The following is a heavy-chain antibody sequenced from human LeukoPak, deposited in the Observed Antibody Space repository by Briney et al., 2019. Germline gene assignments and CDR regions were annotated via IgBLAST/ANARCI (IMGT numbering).Heavy chain of an antibody. Sequence: PSETLSLTCAVYGGSFSGYYWSWIRQPPGRGLEWIGEINHSGSTNYNPSLKSRVTISVDTSKNQFSLKLSSVTAADTAVYYCARRRWLQYNSFDPWGQGTLVTVSS. V-gene: IGHV4-34*01. CDR3: ARRRWLQYNSFDP. CDR2: INHSGST. CDR1: GGSFSGYY. D-gene: IGHD5-24*01. J-gene: IGHJ5*02.